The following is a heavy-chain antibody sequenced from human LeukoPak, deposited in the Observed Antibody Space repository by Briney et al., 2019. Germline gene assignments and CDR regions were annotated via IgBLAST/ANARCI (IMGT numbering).Heavy chain of an antibody. Sequence: ASVKVSCKASGYTFTSYAMHWVRQAPGQRLEWMGWINAGNGNTKYSQKFQGRVTITRDTSASTAYMELSSLRSEDTAVYYCARVGYGSGSYYNAGTFDYWGQGTLVTVSS. CDR3: ARVGYGSGSYYNAGTFDY. V-gene: IGHV1-3*01. CDR2: INAGNGNT. J-gene: IGHJ4*02. D-gene: IGHD3-10*01. CDR1: GYTFTSYA.